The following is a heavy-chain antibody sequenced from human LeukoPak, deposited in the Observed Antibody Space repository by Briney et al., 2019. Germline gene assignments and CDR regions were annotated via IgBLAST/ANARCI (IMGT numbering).Heavy chain of an antibody. CDR3: TRARPIGGVTIPFDL. V-gene: IGHV3-7*01. CDR2: IRQDGSET. D-gene: IGHD3-16*01. J-gene: IGHJ2*01. Sequence: GGSLRLSCAASGFNFNSYWMNWVRQAPGKGPEWVANIRQDGSETKYVDSVKGRFTISRDNAKNSLFLQVNSLRVEDTAVFYCTRARPIGGVTIPFDLWGRGTLVTVSS. CDR1: GFNFNSYW.